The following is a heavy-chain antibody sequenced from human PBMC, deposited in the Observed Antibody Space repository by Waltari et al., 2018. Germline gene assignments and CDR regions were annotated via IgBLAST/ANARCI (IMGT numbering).Heavy chain of an antibody. D-gene: IGHD2-15*01. CDR2: IKQDGSEK. J-gene: IGHJ4*02. V-gene: IGHV3-7*01. Sequence: EVQLVESGGGLVQPGGSLRLSCAASGLPFSSYWMSWVRQAPGKGLEWVANIKQDGSEKYYVDSVKGRFTISRDNAKNSLYLQMNSLRAEDTAVYYCARAPRVVAYLYDYWGQGTLVTVSS. CDR3: ARAPRVVAYLYDY. CDR1: GLPFSSYW.